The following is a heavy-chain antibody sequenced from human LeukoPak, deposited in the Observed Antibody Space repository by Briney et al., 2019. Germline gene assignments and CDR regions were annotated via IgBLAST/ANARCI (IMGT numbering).Heavy chain of an antibody. CDR1: SGSFSDYS. Sequence: PSETLSLTCAVYSGSFSDYSWGWIRQPPGKWLEWIGEINHSGSTNYTSSLKSRVTLSVDMSKNQFSLKLSSVTAADTAVYYCARRTFGGVIKYWGQGTLVTVSS. CDR2: INHSGST. V-gene: IGHV4-34*01. D-gene: IGHD3-16*02. J-gene: IGHJ4*02. CDR3: ARRTFGGVIKY.